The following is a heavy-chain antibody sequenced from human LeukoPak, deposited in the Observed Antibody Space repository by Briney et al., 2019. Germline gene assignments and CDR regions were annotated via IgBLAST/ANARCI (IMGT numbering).Heavy chain of an antibody. V-gene: IGHV3-64*04. CDR1: GFIFSNHF. D-gene: IGHD3-10*01. CDR2: IGPNGAST. J-gene: IGHJ5*02. Sequence: GGSLRLSCSTSGFIFSNHFMHWVRQAPGKGLEYVSSIGPNGASTLYADSVKGRFTISRDNSKNTLYLQMNSLRAEDTAVYYCAKDPVRDPYNWFDPWGQGTLVTVSS. CDR3: AKDPVRDPYNWFDP.